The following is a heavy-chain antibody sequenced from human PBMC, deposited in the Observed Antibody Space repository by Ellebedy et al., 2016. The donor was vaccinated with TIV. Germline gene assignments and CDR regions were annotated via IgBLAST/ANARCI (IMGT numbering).Heavy chain of an antibody. CDR2: INAGNGNT. Sequence: ASVKVSXKASGYTFTSYAMHWVRQAPGQRLEWMGWINAGNGNTKYSQKFQGRVTITRDTSASTAYMELSSLRSEDTAVYYCARSYRGAGNFDYWGQGTLVTVSS. V-gene: IGHV1-3*01. CDR1: GYTFTSYA. J-gene: IGHJ4*02. D-gene: IGHD3-10*01. CDR3: ARSYRGAGNFDY.